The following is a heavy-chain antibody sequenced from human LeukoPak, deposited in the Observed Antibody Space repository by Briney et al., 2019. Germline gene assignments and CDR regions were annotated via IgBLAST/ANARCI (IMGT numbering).Heavy chain of an antibody. CDR1: GGSFSGYY. CDR3: ARGLISGDYSKSFEY. CDR2: MNHSGST. D-gene: IGHD4-11*01. Sequence: PSETLSLTCAVYGGSFSGYYWSWIRQPPGKGLEWIGEMNHSGSTSHNPSLKSRVTISVDPSKNQFSLKVTSVTAADTAVYYCARGLISGDYSKSFEYWGQGTLVTVSS. V-gene: IGHV4-34*01. J-gene: IGHJ4*02.